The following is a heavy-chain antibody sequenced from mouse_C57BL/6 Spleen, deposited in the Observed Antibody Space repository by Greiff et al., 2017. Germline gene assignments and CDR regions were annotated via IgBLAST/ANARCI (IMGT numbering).Heavy chain of an antibody. V-gene: IGHV2-9-1*01. CDR1: GFSLTSYA. J-gene: IGHJ4*01. D-gene: IGHD2-3*01. CDR3: ARADGCYYYAMDY. Sequence: QVQLKESGPGLVAPSQSLSITCTVSGFSLTSYAISWVRQPPGKGLEWLGVIWTCGGTNYNSALKSRLSISKDNSKRQVFLKINSLQTDETARYYCARADGCYYYAMDYWGQGTSVTVSS. CDR2: IWTCGGT.